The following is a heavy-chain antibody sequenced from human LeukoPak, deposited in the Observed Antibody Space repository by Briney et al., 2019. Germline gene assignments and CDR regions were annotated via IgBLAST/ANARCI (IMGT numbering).Heavy chain of an antibody. D-gene: IGHD2-2*01. Sequence: GGSPRLSCAASGFTFSSYGMHWVRQAPGKGLEWVAFIRYDGSNKYYADSVKGRFTISRDNSKNTPYLQMNSLRAEDTAVYYCAKRVVPAADAFDIWGQGTMVTVSS. V-gene: IGHV3-30*02. J-gene: IGHJ3*02. CDR2: IRYDGSNK. CDR1: GFTFSSYG. CDR3: AKRVVPAADAFDI.